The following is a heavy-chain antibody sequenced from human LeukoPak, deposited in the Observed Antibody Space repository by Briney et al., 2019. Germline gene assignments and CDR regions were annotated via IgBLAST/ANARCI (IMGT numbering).Heavy chain of an antibody. V-gene: IGHV3-48*03. Sequence: PGGSLRLSCAASGFTFSSYEMNWVRQAPGKGLEWVSYISSSSSTIYYADSVKGRFTISRDNAKNSLYLQMNSLRAEDTAVYYCARVRNPFDYWGQGTLVTVSS. D-gene: IGHD1-14*01. CDR1: GFTFSSYE. CDR3: ARVRNPFDY. J-gene: IGHJ4*02. CDR2: ISSSSSTI.